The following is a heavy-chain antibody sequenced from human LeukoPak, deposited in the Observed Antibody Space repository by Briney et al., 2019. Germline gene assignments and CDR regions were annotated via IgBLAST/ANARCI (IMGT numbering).Heavy chain of an antibody. J-gene: IGHJ3*02. CDR1: GYTFTGYY. Sequence: ASVKVSCKASGYTFTGYYIHWVRQAPGQGLEWMGWINPNSGGTKSAQRFQGRVTMSRDTSTCTALMELSSLRSDDTAMYYCASHSSSRVSWIWGQGTMVTVSS. V-gene: IGHV1-2*02. CDR3: ASHSSSRVSWI. CDR2: INPNSGGT. D-gene: IGHD6-13*01.